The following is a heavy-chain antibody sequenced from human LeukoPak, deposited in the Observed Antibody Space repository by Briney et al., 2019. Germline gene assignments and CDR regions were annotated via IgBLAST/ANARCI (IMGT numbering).Heavy chain of an antibody. CDR2: VSGSGGST. J-gene: IGHJ4*02. D-gene: IGHD3-22*01. V-gene: IGHV3-23*01. CDR3: AKVPRYYYDSSGYLGY. Sequence: GGSLRLSCAASGFTFSSYAMSWVRQATGKGLEWVSAVSGSGGSTYYADSVKGRFTISRDNSKNTLYLQMNSLRAEDTAVYYCAKVPRYYYDSSGYLGYWGQGTLVTVSS. CDR1: GFTFSSYA.